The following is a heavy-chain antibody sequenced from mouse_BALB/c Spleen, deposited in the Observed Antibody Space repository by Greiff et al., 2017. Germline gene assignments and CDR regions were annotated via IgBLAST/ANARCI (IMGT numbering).Heavy chain of an antibody. J-gene: IGHJ2*01. D-gene: IGHD2-3*01. CDR3: ARSSYDGYYDY. Sequence: DVQLVESGGGLVQPGGSRKLSCAASGFTFSSFGMHWVRQAPEKGLEWVAYISSGSSTIYYADTVKGRFTISRDNPKNTLFLQMTSLRSEDTAMYYCARSSYDGYYDYWGQGTTLTVSS. CDR1: GFTFSSFG. V-gene: IGHV5-17*02. CDR2: ISSGSSTI.